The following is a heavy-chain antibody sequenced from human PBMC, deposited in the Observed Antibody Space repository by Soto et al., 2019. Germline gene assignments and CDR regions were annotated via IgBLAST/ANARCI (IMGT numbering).Heavy chain of an antibody. Sequence: PGGSLRLSCAASGFTFSSYGMHWVRQAPGKGLEWVAVISYDGSNKYYADSVKGRFTISRDNSKNTLYLQMNSPRAEDTAVYYCASYDILTGYPLDYWGQGTLVTVSS. CDR1: GFTFSSYG. CDR2: ISYDGSNK. D-gene: IGHD3-9*01. V-gene: IGHV3-30*03. CDR3: ASYDILTGYPLDY. J-gene: IGHJ4*02.